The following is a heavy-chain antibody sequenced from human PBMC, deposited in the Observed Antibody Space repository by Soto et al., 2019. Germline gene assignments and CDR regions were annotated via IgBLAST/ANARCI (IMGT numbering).Heavy chain of an antibody. Sequence: SETLSLTCTVSGGSISSGGYYWSWIRQHPGKGLEWIGYIYYSGSTYYNPSLKSRVTISVDTSKNQFSLKLSSVTAADTAVYYCARDPPHYYGSGRVGMDVWGQGTTVTVSS. CDR3: ARDPPHYYGSGRVGMDV. CDR2: IYYSGST. D-gene: IGHD3-10*01. J-gene: IGHJ6*02. V-gene: IGHV4-31*03. CDR1: GGSISSGGYY.